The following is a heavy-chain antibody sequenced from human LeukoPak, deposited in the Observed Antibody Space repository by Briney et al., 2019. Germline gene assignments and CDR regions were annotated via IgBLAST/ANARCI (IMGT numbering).Heavy chain of an antibody. CDR2: ISSSSSYI. V-gene: IGHV3-21*01. Sequence: GGSLRLSCAASGFTFSSYSMNWVRQAPGKGLEWVSSISSSSSYIYCADSVKGRFTISRDNAKNSLYLQMNSLRAEDTAVYYCARAFGELFNWFDPWGQGTLVTVSS. J-gene: IGHJ5*02. D-gene: IGHD3-10*01. CDR1: GFTFSSYS. CDR3: ARAFGELFNWFDP.